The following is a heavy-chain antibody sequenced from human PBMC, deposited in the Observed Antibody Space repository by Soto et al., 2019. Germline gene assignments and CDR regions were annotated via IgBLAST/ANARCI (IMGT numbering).Heavy chain of an antibody. V-gene: IGHV1-2*02. Sequence: ASVKVAFKASWYTLTDYLMHLLLHSPLHWLELIGWINPYSGGADLSQKFQGRVTMTRDTSISTAYMEVSSLRSDDTAFFYCARLMHYYHYGGSYHSGFDMWGKGKLVNVS. CDR3: ARLMHYYHYGGSYHSGFDM. J-gene: IGHJ3*02. D-gene: IGHD3-22*01. CDR1: WYTLTDYL. CDR2: INPYSGGA.